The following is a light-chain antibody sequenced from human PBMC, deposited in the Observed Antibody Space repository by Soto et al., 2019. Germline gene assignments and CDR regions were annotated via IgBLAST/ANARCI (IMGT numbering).Light chain of an antibody. V-gene: IGKV1-27*01. CDR2: GAS. Sequence: DIQMTQSLSSLSASVGDRVTITCRASQGIRNYLAWFQQKPGKVPNLLIYGASTLQSGVPSRFSGSGSGTDFTLTISNLQPEDVATYYCQKYNSDPPWTFGQGTKVEI. CDR3: QKYNSDPPWT. CDR1: QGIRNY. J-gene: IGKJ1*01.